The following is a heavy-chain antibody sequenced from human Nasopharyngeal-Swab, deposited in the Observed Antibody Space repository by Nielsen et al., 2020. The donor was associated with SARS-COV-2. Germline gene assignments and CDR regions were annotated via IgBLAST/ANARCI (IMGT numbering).Heavy chain of an antibody. CDR3: ARAGSVGDAYTGLDV. CDR2: INHNERT. J-gene: IGHJ6*02. CDR1: GGSFNGFY. V-gene: IGHV4-34*01. D-gene: IGHD5-24*01. Sequence: SETLSLTCSVSGGSFNGFYWNWIRQPPGKGLEWIGEINHNERTNYNPSLKSRVTMSVDTSTNQVSLKLNSLTATDTAVYYCARAGSVGDAYTGLDVWGQGTTVTVSS.